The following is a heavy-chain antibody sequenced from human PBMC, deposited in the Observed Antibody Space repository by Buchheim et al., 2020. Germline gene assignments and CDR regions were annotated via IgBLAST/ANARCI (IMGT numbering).Heavy chain of an antibody. Sequence: QVQLLQSGAEVKRPGASVKLSCRASGYTFPTYYLHWVRQAPGQGLEWMGIINPGNGGTAYAQEFLGRVTMTRDTSKSTVYMELNSLTSEDTAVYYCARGNYDSGSPSPYFDYWGPGTL. CDR2: INPGNGGT. D-gene: IGHD3-10*01. J-gene: IGHJ4*02. CDR1: GYTFPTYY. V-gene: IGHV1-46*01. CDR3: ARGNYDSGSPSPYFDY.